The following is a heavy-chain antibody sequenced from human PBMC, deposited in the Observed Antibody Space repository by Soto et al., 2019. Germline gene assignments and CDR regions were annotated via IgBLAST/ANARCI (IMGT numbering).Heavy chain of an antibody. CDR3: ARDRRLLWFGELLSDAFDI. CDR1: GFTFSSYS. D-gene: IGHD3-10*01. Sequence: EVQLVESGGGLVQPGGSLRLSCAASGFTFSSYSMNLVRPAPRKGLEVALFLSSSSSTIYYADSVKGRFTISRDNAKNSLYLQMNSLRAEDTAVYYCARDRRLLWFGELLSDAFDIWGQGTMVTVSS. J-gene: IGHJ3*02. CDR2: LSSSSSTI. V-gene: IGHV3-48*01.